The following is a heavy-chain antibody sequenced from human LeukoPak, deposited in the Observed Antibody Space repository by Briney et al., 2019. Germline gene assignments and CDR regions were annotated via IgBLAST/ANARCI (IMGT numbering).Heavy chain of an antibody. Sequence: ASVKVSCKASGGTFSSYAISWVRQAPGQRLEWMGWINAGNGNTKYSQEFQGRVTITRDTSASTAYMELSSLRSEDMAVYYCARGFYYDSSGPFDYWGQGTLVTVSS. D-gene: IGHD3-22*01. V-gene: IGHV1-3*03. CDR3: ARGFYYDSSGPFDY. CDR2: INAGNGNT. CDR1: GGTFSSYA. J-gene: IGHJ4*02.